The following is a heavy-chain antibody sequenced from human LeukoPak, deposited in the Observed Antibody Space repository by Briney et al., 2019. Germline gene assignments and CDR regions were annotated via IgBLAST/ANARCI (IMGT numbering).Heavy chain of an antibody. CDR3: ARDPYSGTYGNTYYYYMDV. CDR1: GFSFSSYN. J-gene: IGHJ6*03. V-gene: IGHV3-21*01. Sequence: PGGSLRLSCEASGFSFSSYNMDWVRQTPGKGREWISSITTSSTYTFYADSVKGRFTIARDNARNSLYLQMNSLRVEDTAVYYCARDPYSGTYGNTYYYYMDVWGKGRTVTVSS. CDR2: ITTSSTYT. D-gene: IGHD1-26*01.